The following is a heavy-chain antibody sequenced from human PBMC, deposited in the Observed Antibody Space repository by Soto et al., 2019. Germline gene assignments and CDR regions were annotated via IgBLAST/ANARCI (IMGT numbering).Heavy chain of an antibody. V-gene: IGHV1-18*01. CDR3: ARDARAKYCSGGSCAQDFDY. J-gene: IGHJ4*02. CDR2: ISAYNGNT. Sequence: ASVKVSCKASGYTFTSYGISWVRQAPGQGLEWMGWISAYNGNTNYAQKLQGRVTMTTDTSTSTAYMELRSLRSDDTAVYYCARDARAKYCSGGSCAQDFDYWGQETLVTVSS. D-gene: IGHD2-15*01. CDR1: GYTFTSYG.